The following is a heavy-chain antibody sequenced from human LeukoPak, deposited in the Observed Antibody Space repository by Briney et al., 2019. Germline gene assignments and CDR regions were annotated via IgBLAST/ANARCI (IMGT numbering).Heavy chain of an antibody. CDR2: INPNSGGT. V-gene: IGHV1-2*02. CDR1: GYTFTGYY. D-gene: IGHD3-10*01. Sequence: ASVKVSCKASGYTFTGYYMHWVRQASGQGLEWMGWINPNSGGTNYAQKFQGRVTMTRDTSISTAYMELSRLRSDDTAVYYCAREVWSLKEYYYGSGSYLWFDPWGQGTLVTVSS. J-gene: IGHJ5*02. CDR3: AREVWSLKEYYYGSGSYLWFDP.